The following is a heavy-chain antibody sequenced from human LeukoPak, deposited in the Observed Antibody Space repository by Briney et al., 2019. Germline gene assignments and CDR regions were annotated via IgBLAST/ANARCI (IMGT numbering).Heavy chain of an antibody. J-gene: IGHJ4*02. CDR3: AGLSGYDPYYFDY. Sequence: ASMKVSCKASGYSFTGYYMHWVREAPGQRLEWMGRINPNSGGTDYAQKFQGRVTMTRDTSISTAYMELSRLTSDDTAVYYCAGLSGYDPYYFDYWGQGTLVAVSS. CDR1: GYSFTGYY. V-gene: IGHV1-2*06. D-gene: IGHD5-12*01. CDR2: INPNSGGT.